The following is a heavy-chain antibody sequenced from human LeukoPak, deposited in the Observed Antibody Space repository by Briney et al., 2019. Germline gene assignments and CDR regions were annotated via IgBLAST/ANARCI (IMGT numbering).Heavy chain of an antibody. CDR3: ARVRRYNWNGYYYYYMDV. D-gene: IGHD1-1*01. V-gene: IGHV4-59*01. CDR2: ICYSGST. J-gene: IGHJ6*03. Sequence: SETLSLTCTVSGGSISSYYWSWIRQPPGKGLEWIGYICYSGSTNYNPSLKSRVTISVDTSKNQFSLKLSSVTAADTAVYYCARVRRYNWNGYYYYYMDVWGKGTTVTVSS. CDR1: GGSISSYY.